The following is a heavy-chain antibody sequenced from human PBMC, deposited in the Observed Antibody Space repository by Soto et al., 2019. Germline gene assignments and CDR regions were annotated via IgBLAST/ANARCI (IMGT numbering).Heavy chain of an antibody. CDR2: ISYDGSNK. V-gene: IGHV3-30-3*01. Sequence: QVQLVESGGGVVQPGRSLRLSCAASGFTFSSYAMHWVRQAPGKGLEWVAVISYDGSNKYYADSVKGRFTISRDNSKKTLYLKMNSLRAEDTAVYYCARDQWIQLRLTLPLLDYWGQGTLVTVSS. J-gene: IGHJ4*02. CDR1: GFTFSSYA. CDR3: ARDQWIQLRLTLPLLDY. D-gene: IGHD5-18*01.